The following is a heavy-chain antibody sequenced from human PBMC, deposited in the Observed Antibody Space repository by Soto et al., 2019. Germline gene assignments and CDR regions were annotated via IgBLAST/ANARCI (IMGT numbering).Heavy chain of an antibody. J-gene: IGHJ4*02. CDR1: GFTFTSYA. Sequence: GGSLRLSCAASGFTFTSYAMSWVRQAPGKGLEWVSTISDTGGSTYYPDSVKGRFTISRDNSKNTVYLQMNSLRAEDAAVYYCAKEMTSGYYLFDYWGQGTLVTVSS. D-gene: IGHD3-22*01. V-gene: IGHV3-23*01. CDR2: ISDTGGST. CDR3: AKEMTSGYYLFDY.